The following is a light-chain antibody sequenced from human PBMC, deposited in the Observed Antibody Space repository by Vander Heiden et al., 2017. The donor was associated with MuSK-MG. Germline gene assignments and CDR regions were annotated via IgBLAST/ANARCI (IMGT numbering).Light chain of an antibody. CDR3: QQDYSYPRT. V-gene: IGKV1-8*01. CDR1: QGISSY. J-gene: IGKJ1*01. CDR2: AAS. Sequence: AIRMTQSPSSFSASTGDRVTITCRASQGISSYLAWYQQKPGKAPKLLIYAASTFQSGVPSRFRRSGSGTDFTLTISCLQSEDFATYYCQQDYSYPRTFGQGTKVEIK.